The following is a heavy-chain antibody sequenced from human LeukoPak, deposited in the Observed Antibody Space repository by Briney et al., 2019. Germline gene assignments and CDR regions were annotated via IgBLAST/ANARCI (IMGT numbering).Heavy chain of an antibody. D-gene: IGHD1-14*01. J-gene: IGHJ6*04. CDR1: GLTFSDYP. CDR2: ISYDASND. Sequence: GGSRRLSCAASGLTFSDYPMYWVRQAPGEGLEWVAVISYDASNDFYRDSVRGRFTISRDNAKNTVYLQMHSLKTEDTAVYYCARSPGFPFGQMDVWGKGTMVIVSS. V-gene: IGHV3-30*04. CDR3: ARSPGFPFGQMDV.